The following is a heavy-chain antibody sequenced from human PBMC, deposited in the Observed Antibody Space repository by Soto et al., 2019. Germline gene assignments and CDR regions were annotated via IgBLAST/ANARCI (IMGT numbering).Heavy chain of an antibody. J-gene: IGHJ4*02. CDR3: ARTTAYETSGYYYHTY. Sequence: GASVKVSCKASGYTFTNYGISWVRQAPGQGLEWMGWINTYNGNTNHAQKLQGRVTVTTDTSTSTAYMELRSLISDDTAVYYCARTTAYETSGYYYHTYWGQGTQVTVSS. D-gene: IGHD3-22*01. CDR1: GYTFTNYG. V-gene: IGHV1-18*01. CDR2: INTYNGNT.